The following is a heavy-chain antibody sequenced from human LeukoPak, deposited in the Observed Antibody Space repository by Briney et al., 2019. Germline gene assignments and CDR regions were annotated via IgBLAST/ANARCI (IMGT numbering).Heavy chain of an antibody. V-gene: IGHV4-59*01. CDR2: IYYSGST. J-gene: IGHJ4*02. CDR3: ARSQNYDFWSGYYGY. D-gene: IGHD3-3*01. Sequence: SETLSLTCTVSGGSISGYYWSWIRQPPGKGLEWIGYIYYSGSTNYNPSLKSRVTISVDTSKNQFSLKLSSVTAADTAVYYCARSQNYDFWSGYYGYWGQGTLVTVSS. CDR1: GGSISGYY.